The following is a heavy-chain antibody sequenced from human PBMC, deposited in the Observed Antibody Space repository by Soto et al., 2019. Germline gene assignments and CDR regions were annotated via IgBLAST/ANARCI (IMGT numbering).Heavy chain of an antibody. V-gene: IGHV1-2*04. J-gene: IGHJ4*02. CDR1: GYTFTGYY. D-gene: IGHD2-15*01. CDR3: ARDLPYCSGGSCYAGYFDY. CDR2: INPNSGGT. Sequence: ASVKVSCKASGYTFTGYYMHSVRQAPGQGLEWMGWINPNSGGTNYAQKFQGWVTMTRDTSISTAYMELSRLRSDDTAVYYCARDLPYCSGGSCYAGYFDYWGQGTLVTVSS.